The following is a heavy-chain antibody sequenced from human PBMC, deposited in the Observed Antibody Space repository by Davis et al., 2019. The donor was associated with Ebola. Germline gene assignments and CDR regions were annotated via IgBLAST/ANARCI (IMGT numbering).Heavy chain of an antibody. V-gene: IGHV4-59*01. Sequence: MPSETLSLTCTVSGGSLSSYYWSWIRQPPGKGLEWIGYIYYSGSTNYNPSLKSRVTISVDTSKNQFSLKLSSVTAADTAVYYCARVEGGSGLDYWGQGTLVTVSS. J-gene: IGHJ4*02. CDR2: IYYSGST. D-gene: IGHD3/OR15-3a*01. CDR3: ARVEGGSGLDY. CDR1: GGSLSSYY.